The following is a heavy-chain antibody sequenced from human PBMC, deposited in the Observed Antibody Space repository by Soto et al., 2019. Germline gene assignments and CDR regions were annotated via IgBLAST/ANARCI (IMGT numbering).Heavy chain of an antibody. Sequence: LRLSCAASGFTFSSYAMSWVRQAPGKGLEWVSAISGSGGSTYYADSVKGRFTISRDNSKNTLYLQMNSLRAEDTAVYYCARAGMLHLSRDPVWFEYWGQGTLVTVSS. CDR3: ARAGMLHLSRDPVWFEY. CDR1: GFTFSSYA. CDR2: ISGSGGST. D-gene: IGHD3-16*01. V-gene: IGHV3-23*01. J-gene: IGHJ4*02.